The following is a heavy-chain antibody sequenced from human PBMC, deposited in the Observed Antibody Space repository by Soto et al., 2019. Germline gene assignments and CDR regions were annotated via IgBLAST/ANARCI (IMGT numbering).Heavy chain of an antibody. CDR1: GGSISSNY. CDR2: VYNSGST. V-gene: IGHV4-59*01. J-gene: IGHJ4*02. Sequence: SETLSLTCTVSGGSISSNYWTWIRQPPGKGLEWIGYVYNSGSTNYNPSLKSRVTISEDTSKSQFSLKVNSMTAADTAVYYCARYRREAVAGFTLDNWGQGILVTVSS. D-gene: IGHD6-13*01. CDR3: ARYRREAVAGFTLDN.